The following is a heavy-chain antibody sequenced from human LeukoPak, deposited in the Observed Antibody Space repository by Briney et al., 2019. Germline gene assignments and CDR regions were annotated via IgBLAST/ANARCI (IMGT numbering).Heavy chain of an antibody. J-gene: IGHJ4*02. D-gene: IGHD3-22*01. Sequence: GTLRLSCAASGFTFSSYGMHWVRQAPGKGLEWVAFIRYDGSNKYYADSVKGRFTISRDNSKNTLYLQMNSLRAEDTAVYYCAKIQYYYDSSGLPDFDYWGQGTLVTVSS. V-gene: IGHV3-30*02. CDR1: GFTFSSYG. CDR3: AKIQYYYDSSGLPDFDY. CDR2: IRYDGSNK.